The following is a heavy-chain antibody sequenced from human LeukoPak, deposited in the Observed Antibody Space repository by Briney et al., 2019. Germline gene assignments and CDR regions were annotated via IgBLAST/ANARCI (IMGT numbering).Heavy chain of an antibody. V-gene: IGHV3-33*01. CDR2: IWYDGSNK. CDR3: ARVRRSSTGARYFDL. CDR1: GFTFSSYG. D-gene: IGHD4-17*01. Sequence: GGSLRLSCAASGFTFSSYGMHWVRQAPGKGLEWVAVIWYDGSNKYYADSVKGRFTISRDNSKNTLYLQMNSLRAEDTAVYYCARVRRSSTGARYFDLWGRGTLVTVSS. J-gene: IGHJ2*01.